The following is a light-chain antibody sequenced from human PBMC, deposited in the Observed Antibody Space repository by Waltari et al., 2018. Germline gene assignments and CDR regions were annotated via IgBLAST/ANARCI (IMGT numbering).Light chain of an antibody. Sequence: QSALTQPASVSGSPGQSITISCTGARADLASYTLVSWYQHHPAKAPKLMIYEAVKRPSGVSNRCSGAKSGTTASLIIAGLQADDEADYYCCSYTGSSTSYGCGSGTKVTVL. V-gene: IGLV2-23*01. CDR1: RADLASYTL. CDR3: CSYTGSSTSYG. J-gene: IGLJ1*01. CDR2: EAV.